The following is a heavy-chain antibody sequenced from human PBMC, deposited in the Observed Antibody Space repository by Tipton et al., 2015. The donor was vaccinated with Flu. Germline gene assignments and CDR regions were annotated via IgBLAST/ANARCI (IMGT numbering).Heavy chain of an antibody. V-gene: IGHV3-23*01. CDR1: GFSFSSYA. CDR3: AKWTYYSDSTPN. J-gene: IGHJ1*01. CDR2: ISGSGAST. Sequence: SLRLSCAASGFSFSSYAMSWVRQAPGKGLEWVSSISGSGASTYYADSVEGRFTISRDNSENAVFLQMNSLRAEDTAVYYCAKWTYYSDSTPNWGQGTLVTVS. D-gene: IGHD3-22*01.